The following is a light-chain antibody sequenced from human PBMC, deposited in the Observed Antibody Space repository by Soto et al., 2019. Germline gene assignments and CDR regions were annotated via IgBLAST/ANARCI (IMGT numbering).Light chain of an antibody. CDR1: SSDVGTYYI. V-gene: IGLV2-23*01. CDR3: WSYAGDTTFV. J-gene: IGLJ1*01. Sequence: QSALTQPAAVSGSPGQSITISYTGTSSDVGTYYIVSWYQQHPGKVPKLMIYEGTKRPSGVSDRFSGSKSGNTASLTISGLQAEDDSNYYCWSYAGDTTFVFGTGNKVTVL. CDR2: EGT.